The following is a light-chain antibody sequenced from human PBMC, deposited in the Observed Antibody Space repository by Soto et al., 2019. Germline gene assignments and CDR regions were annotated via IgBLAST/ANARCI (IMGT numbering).Light chain of an antibody. CDR2: DNN. CDR3: GTWDNSLSAYV. J-gene: IGLJ1*01. V-gene: IGLV1-51*01. CDR1: SSNIGKNY. Sequence: QSVLTQPPSVSVAPGQKVTISCSGSSSNIGKNYVSWYQQFPGTAPKLLIYDNNKRPSGIPDRFSGSKSGTSATLGITGLQTGDEADYYCGTWDNSLSAYVFGTGTKV.